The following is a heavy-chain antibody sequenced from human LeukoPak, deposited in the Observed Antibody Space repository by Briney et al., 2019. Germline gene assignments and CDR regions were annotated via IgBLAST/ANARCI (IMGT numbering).Heavy chain of an antibody. Sequence: GGSLRLSCAASGFTVDSNYLGWVRQAPGKGLEWVSAISANGGGTYYADSVKGRFTISRDNSKNTLYLQMNSLRAEDTAVYYCAKGSSPFDYWGQGTLVTVSS. D-gene: IGHD6-13*01. V-gene: IGHV3-23*01. CDR1: GFTVDSNY. CDR3: AKGSSPFDY. CDR2: ISANGGGT. J-gene: IGHJ4*02.